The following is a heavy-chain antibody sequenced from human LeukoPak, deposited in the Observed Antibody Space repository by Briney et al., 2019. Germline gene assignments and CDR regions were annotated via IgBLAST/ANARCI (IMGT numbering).Heavy chain of an antibody. J-gene: IGHJ4*02. CDR2: IDFTSSFI. CDR1: GFTFSSYA. CDR3: ARASRASAWYIDEY. D-gene: IGHD6-19*01. Sequence: GGSLRLSCAASGFTFSSYAMSWVRQAPGKGLEWVASIDFTSSFIFYGDSVKGRFTISRDNAKNLLYLQLSSLRDDDSAIYYCARASRASAWYIDEYWGQGTLVTVSS. V-gene: IGHV3-21*06.